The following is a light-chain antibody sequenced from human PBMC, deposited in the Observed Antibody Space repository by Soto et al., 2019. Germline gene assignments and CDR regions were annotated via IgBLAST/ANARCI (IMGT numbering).Light chain of an antibody. CDR2: GAS. CDR1: QSIMSTK. CDR3: QQVGSSPPVT. V-gene: IGKV3-20*01. J-gene: IGKJ4*01. Sequence: EIVLTQSPGTLSLSPGERATLSCRASQSIMSTKLAWYQQKPGQAPRLLFFGASSRATGIPDRFSGSGSGTDFTLTISRLEPEYFALYYCQQVGSSPPVTFGGVTKVEIK.